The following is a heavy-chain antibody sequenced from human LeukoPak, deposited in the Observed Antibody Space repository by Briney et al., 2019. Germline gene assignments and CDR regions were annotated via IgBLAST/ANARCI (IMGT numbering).Heavy chain of an antibody. V-gene: IGHV4-38-2*02. CDR2: IYHSGST. CDR1: GYSISSGYY. D-gene: IGHD1-26*01. CDR3: ARVVLSGTWECDY. Sequence: PSETLSLTCTVSGYSISSGYYWGWIRQPPGKGLEWIGSIYHSGSTYYNPSLKSRVTISVDTSKNQFSLKLSSVTAADTAVYYCARVVLSGTWECDYWGQGTLVTVSS. J-gene: IGHJ4*02.